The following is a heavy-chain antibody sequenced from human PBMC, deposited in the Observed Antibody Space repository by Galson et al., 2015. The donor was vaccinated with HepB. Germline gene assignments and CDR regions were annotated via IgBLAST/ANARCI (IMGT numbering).Heavy chain of an antibody. Sequence: SLRLSCAASGFTFSSYAMHWVRQAPGKGLEWVAVISYDGSNKYYADSVKGRFTISRDNSKNTLYLQMNSLRAEDTAVYYCARGTLFWSGYIDYWGQGTLVTVSS. V-gene: IGHV3-30-3*01. CDR1: GFTFSSYA. J-gene: IGHJ4*02. CDR2: ISYDGSNK. D-gene: IGHD3-3*01. CDR3: ARGTLFWSGYIDY.